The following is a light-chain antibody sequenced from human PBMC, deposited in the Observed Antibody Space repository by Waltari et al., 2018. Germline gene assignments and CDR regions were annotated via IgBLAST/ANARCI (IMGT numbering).Light chain of an antibody. Sequence: QSVLTQPPSVSEAPRQRVAISCSGSTSTTGTNAANWYLQVPGKAPKLLIYYDDLLPSGVSDRFSGSRSGTSASLAISGLQSEDEGDYYCATWDNTLSGWVFGGGTRLTVL. CDR1: TSTTGTNA. J-gene: IGLJ3*02. CDR3: ATWDNTLSGWV. CDR2: YDD. V-gene: IGLV1-36*01.